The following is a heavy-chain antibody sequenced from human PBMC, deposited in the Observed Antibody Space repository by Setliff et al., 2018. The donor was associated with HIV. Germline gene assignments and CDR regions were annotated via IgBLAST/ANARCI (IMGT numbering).Heavy chain of an antibody. V-gene: IGHV4-39*01. J-gene: IGHJ4*02. CDR3: ARSPAAEGY. CDR1: SGSISSTSSY. D-gene: IGHD6-13*01. Sequence: SETLSLTCSVSSGSISSTSSYWGWIRQPPGKGLEWIVSVYYSGTTYYNPSLKSRVTISVDTSRNQFSLKLSSVTAADTAVYYCARSPAAEGYWGQGTLVTVSS. CDR2: VYYSGTT.